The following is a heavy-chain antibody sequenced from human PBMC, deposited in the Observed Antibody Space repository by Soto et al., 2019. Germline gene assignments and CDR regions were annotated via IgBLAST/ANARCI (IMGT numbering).Heavy chain of an antibody. CDR3: ARVPHQYSGSYYKDY. CDR1: GGTFSSYA. Sequence: GASVKVSCKASGGTFSSYAISWVRQAPGQGLEWMGGIIPIFGTANYAQKFQGRVTITADESTSTAYMELSSLRSEDTAVYYCARVPHQYSGSYYKDYWGQRTPVTVSS. V-gene: IGHV1-69*13. CDR2: IIPIFGTA. D-gene: IGHD1-26*01. J-gene: IGHJ4*02.